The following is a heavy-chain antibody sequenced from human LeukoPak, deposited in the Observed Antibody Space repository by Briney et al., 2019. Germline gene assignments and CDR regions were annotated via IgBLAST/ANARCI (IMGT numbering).Heavy chain of an antibody. Sequence: GESLKISCKGSGYSFSSYWIGWVRQMPGKGLEWMGIIYPGDSDTRYSPSFQGQVTISADKSINTAYLQWSSLKASDTAMYYCARQVAAAGSPWFDPWGQGTLVTVSS. V-gene: IGHV5-51*01. J-gene: IGHJ5*02. CDR1: GYSFSSYW. D-gene: IGHD6-13*01. CDR2: IYPGDSDT. CDR3: ARQVAAAGSPWFDP.